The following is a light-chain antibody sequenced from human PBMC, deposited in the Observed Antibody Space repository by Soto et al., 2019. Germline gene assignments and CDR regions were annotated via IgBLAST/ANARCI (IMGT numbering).Light chain of an antibody. V-gene: IGKV3-11*01. CDR1: QSVSSY. Sequence: EIVLTPSPATLSLSPWEIATLSCRASQSVSSYLAWYQQKPGQAPRLLIYDASNRATGIPARFSGSGSGTDFTLTISRLEPEDFAVYYCQQRSNWPPFTFGQGTRREIK. CDR2: DAS. CDR3: QQRSNWPPFT. J-gene: IGKJ5*01.